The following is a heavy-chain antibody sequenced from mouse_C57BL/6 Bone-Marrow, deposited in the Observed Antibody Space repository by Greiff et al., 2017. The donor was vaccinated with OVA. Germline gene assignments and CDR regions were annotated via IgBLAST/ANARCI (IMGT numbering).Heavy chain of an antibody. CDR3: ARDYYYGSSYWYFDV. J-gene: IGHJ1*03. CDR2: ISYDGSN. D-gene: IGHD1-1*01. Sequence: ESGPGLVKPSQSLSLTSSVTGYSITSGYYWNWIRQFPGNKLEWMGYISYDGSNNYNPSPKNRISITRDTSKNQFFLKLNSVTTEDTATYYCARDYYYGSSYWYFDVWGTGTTVTVSS. V-gene: IGHV3-6*01. CDR1: GYSITSGYY.